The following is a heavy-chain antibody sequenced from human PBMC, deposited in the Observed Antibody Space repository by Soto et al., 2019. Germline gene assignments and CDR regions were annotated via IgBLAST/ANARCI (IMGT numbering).Heavy chain of an antibody. V-gene: IGHV4-4*02. D-gene: IGHD3-16*01. CDR2: VFHSGGA. CDR1: CAPISGSVW. Sequence: ASETLSLTCAVSCAPISGSVWWTWVRQPPGKGLEWIGEVFHSGGANYNPSLKSRVSMSVDTSRSQFSLELHSVTAADTAVYYCARKAWVRFDFWGQGIMVTVSS. CDR3: ARKAWVRFDF. J-gene: IGHJ4*02.